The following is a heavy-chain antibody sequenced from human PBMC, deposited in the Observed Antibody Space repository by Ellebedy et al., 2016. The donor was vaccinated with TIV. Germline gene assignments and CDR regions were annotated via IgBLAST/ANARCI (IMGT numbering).Heavy chain of an antibody. V-gene: IGHV3-33*01. D-gene: IGHD3-9*01. CDR1: GFTFSSYG. Sequence: PGGSLRLSCAASGFTFSSYGMHWVRQAPGKGLEWVASIWYDGSNKYYADAVKGRRTIPRDNAKNSRYLQMNSLRAEDTAVYYCARDDDDILTGRNAMDVWGQGTTVTVSS. CDR3: ARDDDDILTGRNAMDV. J-gene: IGHJ6*02. CDR2: IWYDGSNK.